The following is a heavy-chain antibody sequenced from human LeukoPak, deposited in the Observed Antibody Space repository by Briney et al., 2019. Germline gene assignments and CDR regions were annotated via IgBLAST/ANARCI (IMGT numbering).Heavy chain of an antibody. CDR1: GGTFSSYA. Sequence: ASVKVSCKASGGTFSSYAISWVRQAPGQGLEWMGGIIPIFGTANYAQKFQGRVTITADESTSTAYMELSSLRSEDTAVYYCARKNRHYCSGGSCYRGEGYWGQGTLVTVSS. J-gene: IGHJ4*02. V-gene: IGHV1-69*13. CDR2: IIPIFGTA. CDR3: ARKNRHYCSGGSCYRGEGY. D-gene: IGHD2-15*01.